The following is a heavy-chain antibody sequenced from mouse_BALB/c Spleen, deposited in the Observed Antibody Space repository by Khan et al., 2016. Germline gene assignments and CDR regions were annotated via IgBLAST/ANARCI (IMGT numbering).Heavy chain of an antibody. CDR3: ARVDYGSSYFDV. J-gene: IGHJ1*01. Sequence: QVRLQQSGAELAKPGASVKMSCKASGYTFTSYWMHWVKQRPGQGLEWIGYINPSTGYTEYNQKFKDKATLTADKSSSTAYMQLSNLTSEDSAVYYCARVDYGSSYFDVWGAGTTVTVSS. CDR1: GYTFTSYW. V-gene: IGHV1-7*01. CDR2: INPSTGYT. D-gene: IGHD1-1*01.